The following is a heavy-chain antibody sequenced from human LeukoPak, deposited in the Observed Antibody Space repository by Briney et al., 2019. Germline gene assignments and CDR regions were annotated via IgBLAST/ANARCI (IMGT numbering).Heavy chain of an antibody. CDR2: IYPGDSDT. D-gene: IGHD3-9*01. Sequence: GESLKISCKGSGYSFTSYWIGWVRQMPGKGLKWMGIIYPGDSDTSNSPSFPAQVTISADKAISTAYLQWSSVKASDTAMYYCARLSPPYDILAGPFYYMDVWGKGTTVTVAS. J-gene: IGHJ6*03. V-gene: IGHV5-51*01. CDR1: GYSFTSYW. CDR3: ARLSPPYDILAGPFYYMDV.